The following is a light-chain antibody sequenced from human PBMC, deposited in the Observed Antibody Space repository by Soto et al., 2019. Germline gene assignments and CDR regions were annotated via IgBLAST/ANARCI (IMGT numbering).Light chain of an antibody. Sequence: IVLTQSPGTLSLSTGERATLSCRASQSVSSSYLAWYQQKPGQARRLLIYGASMRATGIPDRFSGSGSGTDFTLTISRLTPEDFAVYYCQQCGSSSTFGQGTRLEIK. V-gene: IGKV3-20*01. CDR2: GAS. CDR3: QQCGSSST. CDR1: QSVSSSY. J-gene: IGKJ5*01.